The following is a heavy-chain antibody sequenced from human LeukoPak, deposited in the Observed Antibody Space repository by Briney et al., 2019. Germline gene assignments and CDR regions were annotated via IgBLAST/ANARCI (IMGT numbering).Heavy chain of an antibody. Sequence: SETLSLTCTVSGGSISSYYWSWIRQPPGKGLEWIGSLYYSGNTNYNPSLKSRVTISLDTSKNQFSLKLSSVTAADTAVYYCARTFSESYYYYGMDVWGQGTTVTVSS. J-gene: IGHJ6*02. CDR2: LYYSGNT. CDR3: ARTFSESYYYYGMDV. CDR1: GGSISSYY. V-gene: IGHV4-59*01. D-gene: IGHD1-26*01.